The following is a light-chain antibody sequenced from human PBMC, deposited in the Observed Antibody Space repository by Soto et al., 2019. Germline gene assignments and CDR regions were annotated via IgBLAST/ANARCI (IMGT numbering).Light chain of an antibody. V-gene: IGKV3-15*01. CDR2: GAS. CDR1: QSVRNN. J-gene: IGKJ1*01. Sequence: EIVMTQSPATLSVSPGERATLSCRASQSVRNNLAWYQQKPGQAPRLLIYGASTRATGIPARFSGSGSGTEFTLTINSLQSEDFAVYFCHQYNFWPTFGQGTKVDIK. CDR3: HQYNFWPT.